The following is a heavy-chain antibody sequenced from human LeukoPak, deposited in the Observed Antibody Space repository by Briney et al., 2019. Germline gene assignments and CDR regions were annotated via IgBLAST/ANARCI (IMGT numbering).Heavy chain of an antibody. D-gene: IGHD5-12*01. J-gene: IGHJ6*02. CDR1: GYTFTGYY. CDR2: INPNSGGT. CDR3: AREAIVATIVDYGMDV. Sequence: ASVKVSCKASGYTFTGYYMHWVRQSPGQGLEWMGWINPNSGGTNYAQKFQGWVTMTRDTSISTDYMELSRLRSDDTAVYYCAREAIVATIVDYGMDVWGQGTTVTVSS. V-gene: IGHV1-2*04.